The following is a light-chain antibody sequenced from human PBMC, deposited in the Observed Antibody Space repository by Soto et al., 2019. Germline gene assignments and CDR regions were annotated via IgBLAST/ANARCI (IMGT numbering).Light chain of an antibody. CDR2: DVT. Sequence: QSALTQPASVSGSPGQSITISCTGTSSDVGGYTYVSWYQQHPGKAPKLIIFDVTNRPSGVSNRFSGSKSGNTASLTISGLQAEDEADYYCSSYTSGSTVVFGGGTKLTVL. CDR1: SSDVGGYTY. J-gene: IGLJ2*01. V-gene: IGLV2-14*01. CDR3: SSYTSGSTVV.